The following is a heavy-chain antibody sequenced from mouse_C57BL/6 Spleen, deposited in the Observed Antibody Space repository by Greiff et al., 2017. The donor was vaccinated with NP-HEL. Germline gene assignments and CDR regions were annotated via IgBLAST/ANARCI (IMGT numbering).Heavy chain of an antibody. CDR3: ARSHYGNFDY. CDR1: GFTFTDYY. D-gene: IGHD2-1*01. V-gene: IGHV7-3*01. J-gene: IGHJ2*01. Sequence: EVMLVESGGGLVQPGGSLSLSCAASGFTFTDYYMSWVRQPPGKALEWLGFIRNKANGYTTEYSASVKGRFTISRDTSQSIHYLQMNALRAEDSATYYCARSHYGNFDYWGQGTTLTVSS. CDR2: IRNKANGYTT.